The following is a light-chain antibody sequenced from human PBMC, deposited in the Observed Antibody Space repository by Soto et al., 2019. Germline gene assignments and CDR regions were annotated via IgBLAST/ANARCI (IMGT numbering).Light chain of an antibody. V-gene: IGKV3-20*01. CDR2: GTS. J-gene: IGKJ5*01. CDR1: QRIYSAY. CDR3: QQYGNSPIT. Sequence: EIVLTQSPGTLSLSPWERATLSCRASQRIYSAYLGWYQQKPGQAPRLLIYGTSSRATGIPDRFSGSGSGTDFTLTISRLEPEDFAVYYCQQYGNSPITFGQGTRLEIK.